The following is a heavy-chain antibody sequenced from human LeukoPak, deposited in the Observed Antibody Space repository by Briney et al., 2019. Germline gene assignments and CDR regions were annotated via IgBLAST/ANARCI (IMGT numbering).Heavy chain of an antibody. D-gene: IGHD3-3*01. CDR2: IYYSGST. CDR1: GGSISSYY. Sequence: SETLSLTXTVSGGSISSYYWSWIRQPPGKGLEWIGYIYYSGSTNYNPSLKGRVTISVDTSKNQFSLKLSSVTAADTAVYYCARYYDFWSGYYNWFDPWGQGTLVTVSS. CDR3: ARYYDFWSGYYNWFDP. J-gene: IGHJ5*02. V-gene: IGHV4-59*01.